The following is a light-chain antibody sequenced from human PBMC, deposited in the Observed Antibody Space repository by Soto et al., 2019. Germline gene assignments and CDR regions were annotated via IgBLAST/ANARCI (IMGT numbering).Light chain of an antibody. Sequence: QSVLTQPRSVSGSPGQSVTISCTGTSSDVGRYNYVSWYQQHPGKAPKVMIYDVSKRPSGVPDRFSGSKSGNTASLTISGLQAEDEADYYCCSYAGSYTWVFGGGTKLTVL. CDR2: DVS. CDR3: CSYAGSYTWV. J-gene: IGLJ3*02. CDR1: SSDVGRYNY. V-gene: IGLV2-11*01.